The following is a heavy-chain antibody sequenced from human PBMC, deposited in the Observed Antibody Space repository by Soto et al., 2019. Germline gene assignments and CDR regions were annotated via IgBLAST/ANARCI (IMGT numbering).Heavy chain of an antibody. J-gene: IGHJ4*02. CDR3: ARGRTELQQLVLV. V-gene: IGHV1-69*13. CDR1: GGTFSSYA. CDR2: IIPIFGTA. Sequence: SVKVSCKASGGTFSSYAISWVRQAPGQGLEWMGGIIPIFGTANYAQKFQGRVTITADESTSTAYMELSSLRSEDTAVYYCARGRTELQQLVLVWGQGTLVTVSS. D-gene: IGHD6-13*01.